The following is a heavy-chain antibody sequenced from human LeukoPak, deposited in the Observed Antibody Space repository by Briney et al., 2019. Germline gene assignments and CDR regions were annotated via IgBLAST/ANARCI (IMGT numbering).Heavy chain of an antibody. V-gene: IGHV4-34*01. J-gene: IGHJ4*02. Sequence: SETLSLTCGVYGGXFSGYYWTWIRQPPGKGLEWIGEIYHSGSTNYNPSLKSRVTISVDTSKNQFSLKLTSVTAADTAVYYCARGRYGAYGDYWGQGTLVTVSS. D-gene: IGHD4/OR15-4a*01. CDR2: IYHSGST. CDR1: GGXFSGYY. CDR3: ARGRYGAYGDY.